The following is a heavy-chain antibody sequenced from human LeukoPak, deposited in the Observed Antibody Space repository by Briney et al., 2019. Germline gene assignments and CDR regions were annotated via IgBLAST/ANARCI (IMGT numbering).Heavy chain of an antibody. Sequence: SQTLSLTCTVSGGSISSGGYYWSWIRQPPGKGLEWIGYIYHSGSTNYNPSLKSRVTISVDTSKNQFSLKLSSVTAADTAVYYCEALGTYYYYGMDVWGQGTTVTVSS. CDR2: IYHSGST. V-gene: IGHV4-30-2*01. CDR3: EALGTYYYYGMDV. J-gene: IGHJ6*02. D-gene: IGHD7-27*01. CDR1: GGSISSGGYY.